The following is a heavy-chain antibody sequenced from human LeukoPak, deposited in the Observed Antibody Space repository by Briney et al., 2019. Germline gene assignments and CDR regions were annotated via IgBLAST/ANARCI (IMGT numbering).Heavy chain of an antibody. CDR1: DVSINSYY. D-gene: IGHD1-26*01. CDR3: ARGRSNYYGMDV. Sequence: SETLSLTCSASDVSINSYYWNWIRRPPGKGLEWIGYIYYNGNTNYSPSLKSRVTMSVDTSKNLFSLKVSSVTAADTAVYYCARGRSNYYGMDVWGQGTTVTVSS. J-gene: IGHJ6*02. CDR2: IYYNGNT. V-gene: IGHV4-59*01.